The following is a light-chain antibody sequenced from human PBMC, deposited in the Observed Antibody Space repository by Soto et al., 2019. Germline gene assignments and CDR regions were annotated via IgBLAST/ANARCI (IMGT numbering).Light chain of an antibody. CDR2: DAS. CDR3: QQYNNWPET. J-gene: IGKJ1*01. V-gene: IGKV3-15*01. CDR1: QSVSSN. Sequence: EIVMTQSPATLSVSPGERATLSCRASQSVSSNLAWYQQKVGQAPRVLIYDASTRATGIPCRFSSSGSGTEFTLTISSLQSEDFAVYYGQQYNNWPETFGQGTKVEIK.